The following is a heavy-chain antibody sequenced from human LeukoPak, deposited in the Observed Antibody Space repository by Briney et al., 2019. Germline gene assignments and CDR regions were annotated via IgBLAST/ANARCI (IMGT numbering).Heavy chain of an antibody. D-gene: IGHD5-12*01. CDR3: ARCPNSGYDPFDY. J-gene: IGHJ4*02. V-gene: IGHV4-39*01. CDR1: GGSISSSSYY. Sequence: SETLSLTCTVSGGSISSSSYYWGWTRQPPGKGLEWIGSIYYSGSTYYNPSLKSRVTISVDTSKNQFSLKLSSVTAADTAVYYCARCPNSGYDPFDYWGQGTLVTVSS. CDR2: IYYSGST.